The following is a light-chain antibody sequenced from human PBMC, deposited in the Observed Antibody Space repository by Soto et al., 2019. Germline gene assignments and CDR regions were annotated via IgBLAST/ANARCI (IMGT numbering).Light chain of an antibody. CDR3: SSFTSSSTPYV. J-gene: IGLJ1*01. CDR1: SSDVGGYNY. V-gene: IGLV2-14*01. CDR2: VVS. Sequence: QSALTQPASVSGSPGQSITISCTGTSSDVGGYNYVSWCQQHPGKAPKLMIYVVSNRPSGVSNRFSGSESGNTASLTISGLQAEDEADYYCSSFTSSSTPYVFGTGTKLTVL.